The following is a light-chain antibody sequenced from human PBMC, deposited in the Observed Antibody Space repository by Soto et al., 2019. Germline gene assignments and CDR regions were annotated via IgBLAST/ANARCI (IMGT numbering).Light chain of an antibody. CDR1: SSDVGGYNY. J-gene: IGLJ1*01. CDR2: EVS. Sequence: QSALTQPASVSGSPGQSITISCTGTSSDVGGYNYVSWYQQHPGKAPKLMIYEVSNRPSGVSNRFSGSKSGNTASLTISGLQAEDEAGYYCSSYTSSSPPYVFGTGTKLTVL. V-gene: IGLV2-14*01. CDR3: SSYTSSSPPYV.